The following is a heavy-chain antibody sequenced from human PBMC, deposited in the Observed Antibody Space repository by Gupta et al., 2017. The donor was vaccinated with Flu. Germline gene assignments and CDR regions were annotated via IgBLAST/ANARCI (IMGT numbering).Heavy chain of an antibody. CDR3: AKDAYCSGGSCYSEGSQDDAFDI. V-gene: IGHV3-9*01. Sequence: EVQLVESGGGLVQPGRSLRLSCAASGFHFDDYAMHWVRQAPGKGLEWVSGISWNSGSIGYADSVKGRFTISRDNAKNSLYLQMNSLRAEDTALYYCAKDAYCSGGSCYSEGSQDDAFDIWGQGTMVTVSS. CDR2: ISWNSGSI. D-gene: IGHD2-15*01. CDR1: GFHFDDYA. J-gene: IGHJ3*02.